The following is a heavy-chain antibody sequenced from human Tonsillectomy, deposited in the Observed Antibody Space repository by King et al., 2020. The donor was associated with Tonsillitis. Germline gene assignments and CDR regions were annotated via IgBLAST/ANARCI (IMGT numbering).Heavy chain of an antibody. CDR3: ARLNRYQMLPDYYFYYMDV. J-gene: IGHJ6*03. D-gene: IGHD2-2*01. CDR2: VIPMFGAA. Sequence: VQLVESGAEVKKPGSSVKVSCKASGGTFSTYGISWARQAPGQGLEWMGGVIPMFGAANYAQKFQGRVTITADKSTSTAYMELSSLRSEDTAVYYCARLNRYQMLPDYYFYYMDVWGKGTTVTVSS. CDR1: GGTFSTYG. V-gene: IGHV1-69*06.